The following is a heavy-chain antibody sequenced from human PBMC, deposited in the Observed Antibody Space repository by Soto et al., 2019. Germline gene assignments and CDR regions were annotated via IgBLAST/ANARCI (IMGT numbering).Heavy chain of an antibody. D-gene: IGHD2-21*01. V-gene: IGHV1-69*12. CDR3: AGRSAGGDCYYTANYFDY. Sequence: QVQLVQSGAEVKKPGSSVKVSCKASGGTFSSYAISWVRQAPGQGLEWMGGIIPIFGTANHAQKFQGRVTITADXXTXTXXMELGSLRSEGTGGDYCAGRSAGGDCYYTANYFDYWGQGTLVTVSS. CDR2: IIPIFGTA. J-gene: IGHJ4*02. CDR1: GGTFSSYA.